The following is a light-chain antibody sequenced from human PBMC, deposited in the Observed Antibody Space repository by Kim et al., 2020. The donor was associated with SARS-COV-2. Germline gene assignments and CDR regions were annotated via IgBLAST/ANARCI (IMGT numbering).Light chain of an antibody. J-gene: IGLJ3*02. CDR1: SGHSSYV. CDR2: LNSDGSH. CDR3: QTWGTGIRV. V-gene: IGLV4-69*01. Sequence: ASVNLPCTLSSGHSSYVIAWHQQQPEKGPRYLMRLNSDGSHSKGDGVPDRFSGSSSGAERYLTISSLQSEDEADYYCQTWGTGIRVFGGGTQLTVL.